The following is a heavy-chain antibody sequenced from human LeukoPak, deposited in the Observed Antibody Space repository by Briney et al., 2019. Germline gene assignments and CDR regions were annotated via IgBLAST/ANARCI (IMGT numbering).Heavy chain of an antibody. V-gene: IGHV1-58*01. CDR1: GFTFTSSA. D-gene: IGHD3-9*01. Sequence: GASVTVSCTASGFTFTSSAVQWVRQARGQRLEWIGWIVVGSGNTNFAQKFQERVTITRDTSISTAYMELSRLRSDDTAVYYCAILEPPTRYDISMDVWGQGTTVTVSS. CDR3: AILEPPTRYDISMDV. J-gene: IGHJ6*02. CDR2: IVVGSGNT.